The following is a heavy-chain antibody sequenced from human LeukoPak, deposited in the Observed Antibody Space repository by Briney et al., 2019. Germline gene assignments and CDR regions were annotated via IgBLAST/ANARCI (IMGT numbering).Heavy chain of an antibody. CDR2: ISWNSGVI. Sequence: PGRSLRLSCTAAGFSVDDHAMRWDRHAPGKVMGWRSGISWNSGVIPYADSVKGRFTISRDNAKNSLYLQMNSLRAEDMALYYCAKDQGATYFYHMDVWGKGTTVAVSS. J-gene: IGHJ6*03. V-gene: IGHV3-9*03. CDR3: AKDQGATYFYHMDV. CDR1: GFSVDDHA.